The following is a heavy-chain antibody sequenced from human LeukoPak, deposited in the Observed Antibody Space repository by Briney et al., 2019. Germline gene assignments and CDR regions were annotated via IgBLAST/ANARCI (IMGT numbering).Heavy chain of an antibody. J-gene: IGHJ4*02. Sequence: GGSLRLSCAASGFTFNTYAMSWVRQAPGKGLEWVSAMSGSGGRTYYADSVKGRFTISRDNSKNTLYLQMSSLRAEDTAVYYCAKWGCSGGSCYPFDYWGQGTLVTVSS. CDR3: AKWGCSGGSCYPFDY. CDR2: MSGSGGRT. V-gene: IGHV3-23*01. CDR1: GFTFNTYA. D-gene: IGHD2-15*01.